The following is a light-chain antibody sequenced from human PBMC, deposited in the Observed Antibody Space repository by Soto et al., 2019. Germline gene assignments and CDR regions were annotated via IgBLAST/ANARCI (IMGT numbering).Light chain of an antibody. V-gene: IGKV1-39*01. Sequence: DIQMTQSPSSLSASVGDRVTITCRASQSISRYINWYQQKPGKAPKLLIYAASSLQSGVPSRFSGSGSGTDCTLTISSLQPEDFATYYCQESYTTPVTFGQGNKLEIK. J-gene: IGKJ2*01. CDR1: QSISRY. CDR2: AAS. CDR3: QESYTTPVT.